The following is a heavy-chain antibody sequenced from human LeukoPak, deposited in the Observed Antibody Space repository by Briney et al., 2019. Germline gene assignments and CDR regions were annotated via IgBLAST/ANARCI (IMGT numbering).Heavy chain of an antibody. CDR1: GFTCSSYA. J-gene: IGHJ4*02. CDR3: AKDSGRPTMDLDY. D-gene: IGHD3-10*01. V-gene: IGHV3-23*01. Sequence: GGSLRRYCAASGFTCSSYAMSWVRQAPGKGLEWVSAISGSGGSTYYADSVKGRFTISRDNSKNTLYLQMNSLRAEDTAVYYCAKDSGRPTMDLDYWGQGTLVTVSS. CDR2: ISGSGGST.